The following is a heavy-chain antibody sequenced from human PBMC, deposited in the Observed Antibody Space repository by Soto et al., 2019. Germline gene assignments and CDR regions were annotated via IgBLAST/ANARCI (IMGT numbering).Heavy chain of an antibody. D-gene: IGHD3-10*01. J-gene: IGHJ3*02. CDR2: IYYSGST. CDR3: ASQPLYGSGSNAFDI. CDR1: GGSISSYY. Sequence: QVQLQESGPGLVKPSETLSLTCTVSGGSISSYYWSWIRQPPGKGLEWIGYIYYSGSTNYNPSLKSRVPISVDTSKNQFSLKLSSVTAADTAVYYCASQPLYGSGSNAFDIWGQGTMVTVSS. V-gene: IGHV4-59*01.